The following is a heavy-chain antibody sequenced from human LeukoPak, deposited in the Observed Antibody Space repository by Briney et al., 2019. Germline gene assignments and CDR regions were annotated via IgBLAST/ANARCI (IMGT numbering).Heavy chain of an antibody. J-gene: IGHJ4*02. Sequence: SGGSLRLSCAASGFTFSSYWMHWVRQAPGKGLVWVSRIDSDGSTTSYADSVKGRFIISRDNAKNTLYLQMNSLRAEDTAVYYCARSVYDGGGYYRVLDYRGQGTLATVSS. CDR3: ARSVYDGGGYYRVLDY. D-gene: IGHD3-22*01. V-gene: IGHV3-74*01. CDR1: GFTFSSYW. CDR2: IDSDGSTT.